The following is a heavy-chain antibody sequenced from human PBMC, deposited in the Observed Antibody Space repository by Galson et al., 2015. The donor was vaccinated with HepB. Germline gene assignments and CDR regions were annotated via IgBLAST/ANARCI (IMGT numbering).Heavy chain of an antibody. Sequence: SLRLSCAASGFTFSGSAIHWVRQASGRGLEWIGRIGSKANSYATAYVASVRGRFTISRDDSKNTAFLQLNSLKTDETAVYYCTRMGDLSGYSSLWGQGTLVTVSS. CDR3: TRMGDLSGYSSL. V-gene: IGHV3-73*01. J-gene: IGHJ4*02. CDR2: IGSKANSYAT. CDR1: GFTFSGSA. D-gene: IGHD6-13*01.